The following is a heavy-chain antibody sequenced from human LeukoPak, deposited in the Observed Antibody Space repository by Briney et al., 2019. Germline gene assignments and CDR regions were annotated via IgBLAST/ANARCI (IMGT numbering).Heavy chain of an antibody. Sequence: SETLSLTCTVSGGSISSYYWSWIRQPPGKGLEWLGYIYYSGSTNYNPSLKSRVTISVDTSKNQFSLKLSSVTAADTAVYYCARDQGSSWSISRIYYYYMDVWGKGTTVTVSS. CDR1: GGSISSYY. J-gene: IGHJ6*03. V-gene: IGHV4-59*01. D-gene: IGHD6-13*01. CDR3: ARDQGSSWSISRIYYYYMDV. CDR2: IYYSGST.